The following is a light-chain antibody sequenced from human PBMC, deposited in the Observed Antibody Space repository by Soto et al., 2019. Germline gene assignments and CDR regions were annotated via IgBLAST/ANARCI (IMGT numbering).Light chain of an antibody. J-gene: IGLJ1*01. CDR2: EDT. Sequence: QSVLTQPASVSGSPGQSITISCTGTRNYNLVSWFQLHPGEAPKLLIYEDTKRPSGVSDRFSGSKSGTSASLAITGLQAEDEADYYCQSYDSSLSGYVFGTGTQLTVL. CDR1: RNYNL. V-gene: IGLV2-14*02. CDR3: QSYDSSLSGYV.